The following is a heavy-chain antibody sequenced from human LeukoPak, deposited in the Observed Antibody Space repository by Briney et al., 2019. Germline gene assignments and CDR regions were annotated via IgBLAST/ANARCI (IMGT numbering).Heavy chain of an antibody. CDR1: GGSISSGSYY. CDR3: ARRNWGMVSAFDI. Sequence: SETLPPTCTVSGGSISSGSYYWSWIRQPAGKGLEWIGRIYTSGSTNYNPSLKSRVTISVDTSKNQFYLKLSSVTAADTAVYYCARRNWGMVSAFDIWGQGTMVTVSS. CDR2: IYTSGST. V-gene: IGHV4-61*02. J-gene: IGHJ3*02. D-gene: IGHD7-27*01.